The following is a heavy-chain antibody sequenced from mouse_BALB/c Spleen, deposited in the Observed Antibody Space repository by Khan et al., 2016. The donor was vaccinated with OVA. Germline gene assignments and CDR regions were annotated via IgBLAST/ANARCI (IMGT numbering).Heavy chain of an antibody. CDR2: ISSAATYT. V-gene: IGHV5-9-3*01. Sequence: EVQLLETGGGLVEPGGSLKLSCAAAGFTFSSFVMSWVRQTPEKRLAWVATISSAATYTYYPDSIKGRFTISRDNAKNTLYLHMNSLRSDDTANYYCTNGNYGWFAYWGLGTLVTVST. CDR1: GFTFSSFV. D-gene: IGHD2-1*01. J-gene: IGHJ3*01. CDR3: TNGNYGWFAY.